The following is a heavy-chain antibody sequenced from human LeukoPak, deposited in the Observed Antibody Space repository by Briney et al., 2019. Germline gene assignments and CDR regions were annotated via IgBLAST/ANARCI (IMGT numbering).Heavy chain of an antibody. CDR1: GFTFSDHY. J-gene: IGHJ4*02. CDR3: VRSGQGLRPTTYIY. V-gene: IGHV3-72*01. D-gene: IGHD2-21*02. Sequence: GGSLRLSCAASGFTFSDHYMDWVRQAPGKGLEWVGRIKNKANSYTTEYAPSVKGRITISRDDSKSSLYLQMNSLKTEDTAVYFCVRSGQGLRPTTYIYWGQGTLVTVSS. CDR2: IKNKANSYTT.